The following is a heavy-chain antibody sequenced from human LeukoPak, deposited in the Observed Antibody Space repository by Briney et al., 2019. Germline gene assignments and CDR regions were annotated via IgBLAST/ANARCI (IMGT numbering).Heavy chain of an antibody. D-gene: IGHD4-23*01. Sequence: PSETLSLTCTVSGGSISSGDYYWSWIRQPPGKGLEWIGYIYYSGSTYYNPSLKSRVTISVDTSKNQFSLKLSSVTAADTAVYYCARGRYGGFVFDPWGQGTLVTVSS. J-gene: IGHJ5*02. CDR1: GGSISSGDYY. V-gene: IGHV4-30-4*01. CDR3: ARGRYGGFVFDP. CDR2: IYYSGST.